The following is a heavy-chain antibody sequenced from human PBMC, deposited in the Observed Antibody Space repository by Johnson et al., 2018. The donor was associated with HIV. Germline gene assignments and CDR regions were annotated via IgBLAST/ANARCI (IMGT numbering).Heavy chain of an antibody. J-gene: IGHJ3*02. CDR1: GFTFDDYG. V-gene: IGHV3-20*04. Sequence: VQLVESGGGLVQPGRSLRLSCAASGFTFDDYGMSWVRQTPGKGLEWVSGINWNGGSTGYADSVKGRFTISRDNAKNSLYLQMNSLRAEDTALYYCARDRSVTVFGYDAFDIWGQGTMVTVSS. CDR3: ARDRSVTVFGYDAFDI. D-gene: IGHD4-11*01. CDR2: INWNGGST.